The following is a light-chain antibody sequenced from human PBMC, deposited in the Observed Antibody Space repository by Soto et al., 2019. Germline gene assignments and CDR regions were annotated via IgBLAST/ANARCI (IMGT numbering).Light chain of an antibody. CDR2: EVV. V-gene: IGLV2-8*01. J-gene: IGLJ1*01. CDR1: KNDVGFYDF. Sequence: ALTQPPSASGSPGQSVTISCTGTKNDVGFYDFVSWYQHHPGKAPRLIIYEVVQRPSGVPDRFSGSKSGSTASLTVSGLQAADEADYFCKSYAGSNTYVFGSGTKVTVL. CDR3: KSYAGSNTYV.